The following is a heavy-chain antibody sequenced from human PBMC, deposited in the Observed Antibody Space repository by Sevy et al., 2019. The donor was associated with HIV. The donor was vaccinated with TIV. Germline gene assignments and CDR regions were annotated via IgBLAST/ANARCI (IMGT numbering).Heavy chain of an antibody. Sequence: GGSLILSCAASGFTFSSYAMSWVRQAPGKGLEWVSAISGSGGSTYYADSVKGRFTISRDNSKNTLYLQMNSLRAEDTAVYYCAKGRYSSSWYGHWGQGTLVTVSS. CDR2: ISGSGGST. D-gene: IGHD6-13*01. CDR1: GFTFSSYA. CDR3: AKGRYSSSWYGH. J-gene: IGHJ4*02. V-gene: IGHV3-23*01.